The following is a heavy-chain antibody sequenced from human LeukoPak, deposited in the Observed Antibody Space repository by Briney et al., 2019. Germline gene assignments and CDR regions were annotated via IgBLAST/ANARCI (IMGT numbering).Heavy chain of an antibody. CDR1: GFTFSTYW. Sequence: PGGSLRLSCAASGFTFSTYWMHWVRQAPGKGLVWVSRINTDGSSTTYADSVKGRFTLSRDNARNTLFLQMNSLRAEDTAVYYCAREPKNNYFDYWGQGTLVTVSS. J-gene: IGHJ4*02. CDR3: AREPKNNYFDY. CDR2: INTDGSST. V-gene: IGHV3-74*01.